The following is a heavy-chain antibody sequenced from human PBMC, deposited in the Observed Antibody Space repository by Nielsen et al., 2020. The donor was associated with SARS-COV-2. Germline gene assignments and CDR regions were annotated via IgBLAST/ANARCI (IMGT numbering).Heavy chain of an antibody. V-gene: IGHV5-10-1*01. Sequence: GGSLRLSCKGSGYSFSSYWITWVRQMPGKGLEWMGRIDPSDSYTNYSPSFQGHVTISADKSISTAYLRWSSLKASDTAMYYCANIAVAAPVNYWGQGTLVTVSS. D-gene: IGHD6-19*01. CDR2: IDPSDSYT. CDR3: ANIAVAAPVNY. J-gene: IGHJ4*02. CDR1: GYSFSSYW.